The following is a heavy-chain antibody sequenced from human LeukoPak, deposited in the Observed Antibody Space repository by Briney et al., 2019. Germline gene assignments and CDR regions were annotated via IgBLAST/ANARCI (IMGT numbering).Heavy chain of an antibody. V-gene: IGHV5-51*01. CDR3: ARQGITIFGVDVFDI. CDR1: GNSFTSYW. Sequence: GESLKISCKGSGNSFTSYWIGWVRQMPGKGLEWMGIIYPGDSDTRYSPSFQGQVTISADKSINIAYLQWSSLKASDTAMYYCARQGITIFGVDVFDIWGQGTMVTVSS. J-gene: IGHJ3*02. D-gene: IGHD3-3*01. CDR2: IYPGDSDT.